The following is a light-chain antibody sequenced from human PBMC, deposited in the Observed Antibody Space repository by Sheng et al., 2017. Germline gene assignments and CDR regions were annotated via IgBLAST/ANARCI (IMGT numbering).Light chain of an antibody. CDR1: KLGDKY. Sequence: SYELTQPPSVSVSPGQTASITCSGDKLGDKYVCWYQQRPGQSPVLVMYQDKKRPSGIPERFSGSISGSTATLTITGTQAMDEADYYCQAWATSTVVFGGGTKLTV. CDR3: QAWATSTVV. V-gene: IGLV3-1*01. CDR2: QDK. J-gene: IGLJ2*01.